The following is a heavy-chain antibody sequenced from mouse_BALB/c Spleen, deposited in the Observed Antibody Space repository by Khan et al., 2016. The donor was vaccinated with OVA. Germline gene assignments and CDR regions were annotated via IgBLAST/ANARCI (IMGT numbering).Heavy chain of an antibody. CDR1: GFSLTNYG. J-gene: IGHJ4*01. V-gene: IGHV2-6-1*01. CDR2: IWSDGST. D-gene: IGHD2-10*01. Sequence: QVQLKESGPGLVAPSQSLSITCTISGFSLTNYGVHWVRQPPGKGLEWLVVIWSDGSTTYDSALKSRLTISKDNSKSQVFLEMDSLQTDDTAMYYCARQPYYHYYIMDDWGQGTSVTVSS. CDR3: ARQPYYHYYIMDD.